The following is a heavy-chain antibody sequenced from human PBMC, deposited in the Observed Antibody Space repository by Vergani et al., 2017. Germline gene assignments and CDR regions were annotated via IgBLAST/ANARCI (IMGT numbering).Heavy chain of an antibody. J-gene: IGHJ1*01. CDR2: IKRDGTET. CDR3: ARISGGSAPYLHY. CDR1: RSTFKTYG. D-gene: IGHD2-15*01. V-gene: IGHV3-7*01. Sequence: GQLVESGGGIVQPGRSLTLSCVASRSTFKTYGMHWVRLAPGKGLDWVASIKRDGTETFYVDSVKGRFTISRDNAKTTLYLQMNSLRDEDRGVYYCARISGGSAPYLHYWGQGTLVTVAS.